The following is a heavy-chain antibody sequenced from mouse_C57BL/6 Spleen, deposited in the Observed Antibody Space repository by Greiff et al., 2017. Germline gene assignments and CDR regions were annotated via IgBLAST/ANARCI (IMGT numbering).Heavy chain of an antibody. D-gene: IGHD1-1*01. V-gene: IGHV1-55*01. CDR1: GYTFTSYW. CDR2: IYPGSGST. Sequence: QVQLQQPGAELVKPGASVKMSCKASGYTFTSYWITWVKQRPGQGLEWIGDIYPGSGSTNYNAKFKSKATLTVDTSASTAYMQLSSLTSEDSAVYCCARRLIATVVAPFDYWDQGTTLTVSS. J-gene: IGHJ2*01. CDR3: ARRLIATVVAPFDY.